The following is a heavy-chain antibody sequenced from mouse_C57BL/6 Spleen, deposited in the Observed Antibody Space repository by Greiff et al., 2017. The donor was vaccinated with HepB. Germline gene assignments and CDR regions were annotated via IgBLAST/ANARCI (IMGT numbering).Heavy chain of an antibody. CDR3: AKTAQAPFFDY. J-gene: IGHJ2*01. CDR2: IYPRSGNT. Sequence: VKLQESGAELARPGASVKLSCKASGYTFPSYGISWVKQRTGQGLEWIGEIYPRSGNTYYNEKFKGKATLTADKSSSTAYMELRSLTSEDSAVYFCAKTAQAPFFDYWGQGTTLTVSS. D-gene: IGHD3-2*02. CDR1: GYTFPSYG. V-gene: IGHV1-81*01.